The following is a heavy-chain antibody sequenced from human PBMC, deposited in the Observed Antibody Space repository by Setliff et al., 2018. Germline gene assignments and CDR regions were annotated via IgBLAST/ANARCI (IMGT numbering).Heavy chain of an antibody. Sequence: ASVKVSCKASGYIFSAYHVHWVRQAPGQGPEWVGCIRPLRGDTKSAQKFHGRLTMTGDASINTAFMELTGLTSDDTAVYYCARAPSGTGFYHFFSYMDVWGKGTTVTVSS. CDR2: IRPLRGDT. V-gene: IGHV1-2*02. CDR1: GYIFSAYH. CDR3: ARAPSGTGFYHFFSYMDV. J-gene: IGHJ6*03. D-gene: IGHD1-7*01.